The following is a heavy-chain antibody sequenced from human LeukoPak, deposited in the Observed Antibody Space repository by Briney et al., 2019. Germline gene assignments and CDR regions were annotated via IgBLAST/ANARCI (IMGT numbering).Heavy chain of an antibody. CDR1: GFTVSSNY. J-gene: IGHJ4*02. Sequence: GGSLRLSCAASGFTVSSNYMSWVRQAPGKGLEWVSIIYIGGSTYYADSVKVRFTISRDNSKNTLYLQMNSLRAEDTAVYYCARAYYESSAYRHAVYFDYWGQGTLVTVSS. V-gene: IGHV3-53*01. D-gene: IGHD3-22*01. CDR3: ARAYYESSAYRHAVYFDY. CDR2: IYIGGST.